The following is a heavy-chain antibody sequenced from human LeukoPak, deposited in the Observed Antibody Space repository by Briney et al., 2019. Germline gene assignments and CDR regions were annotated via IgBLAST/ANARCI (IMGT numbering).Heavy chain of an antibody. D-gene: IGHD4/OR15-4a*01. CDR2: VYYLGST. CDR3: ARTWVSSGPNFNWYFDL. CDR1: GGSIANYH. V-gene: IGHV4-59*08. J-gene: IGHJ2*01. Sequence: SETLSLTCAVSGGSIANYHWTWIRQPPGKGLEWIGYVYYLGSTNYNPSLKSRVTISVDTSKNQFSLKLSSVTAADTAVYYCARTWVSSGPNFNWYFDLWGRGTLVTVSS.